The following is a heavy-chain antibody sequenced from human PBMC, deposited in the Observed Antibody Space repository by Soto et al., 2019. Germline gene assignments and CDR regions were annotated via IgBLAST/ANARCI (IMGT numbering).Heavy chain of an antibody. D-gene: IGHD3-22*01. CDR1: GGSFSGYY. V-gene: IGHV4-34*01. CDR2: INHSGST. Sequence: SETLSLTCAVYGGSFSGYYWSWIRQPPGKGLEWIGEINHSGSTNYNPSLKSRVTISVDTSKNQFSLKLSSVTAADTAVYYCARGGYDSSGYSYPYYYYGMDVCGQGTTVPVSS. J-gene: IGHJ6*02. CDR3: ARGGYDSSGYSYPYYYYGMDV.